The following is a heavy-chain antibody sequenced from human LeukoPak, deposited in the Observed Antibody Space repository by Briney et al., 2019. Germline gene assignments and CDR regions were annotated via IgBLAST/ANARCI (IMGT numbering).Heavy chain of an antibody. CDR2: IYYSGST. CDR1: GGSISSYY. V-gene: IGHV4-59*08. Sequence: SETLSLTCTVSGGSISSYYWSWIRQPPGKGLEWLGYIYYSGSTNYNPSLKSRVTISVDTSKNQFSLKLSSVTAADTAVYYCASGFRGQLGYFDYWGQGTLVTVSS. CDR3: ASGFRGQLGYFDY. D-gene: IGHD1-1*01. J-gene: IGHJ4*02.